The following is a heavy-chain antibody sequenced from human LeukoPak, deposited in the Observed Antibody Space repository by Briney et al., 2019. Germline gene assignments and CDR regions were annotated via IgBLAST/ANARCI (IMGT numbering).Heavy chain of an antibody. CDR1: GFTFKSYG. J-gene: IGHJ4*02. D-gene: IGHD3-10*01. CDR3: AKEFASYWGALFDY. Sequence: QPGRSLSLSCAASGFTFKSYGMSWVGPAPGKGLEGVSIISASGGLTKSADSVKGRFIISRDNSRNTVSLQMSSLRADDTAIYYCAKEFASYWGALFDYWGQGTPVTVSS. CDR2: ISASGGLT. V-gene: IGHV3-23*01.